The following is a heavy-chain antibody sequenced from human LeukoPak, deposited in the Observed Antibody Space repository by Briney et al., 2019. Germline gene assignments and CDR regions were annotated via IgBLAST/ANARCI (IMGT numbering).Heavy chain of an antibody. Sequence: GSLRLSCAASGFTVSSNYMSWVRQAPGKGLEWVSVIYSGGSTYYADSVKGRFTISRDNSKNTLYLQMNSLRAEDTAVYYCARGSGWYAEYFQHWGQGTLVTVSS. D-gene: IGHD6-19*01. J-gene: IGHJ1*01. CDR3: ARGSGWYAEYFQH. CDR1: GFTVSSNY. V-gene: IGHV3-53*01. CDR2: IYSGGST.